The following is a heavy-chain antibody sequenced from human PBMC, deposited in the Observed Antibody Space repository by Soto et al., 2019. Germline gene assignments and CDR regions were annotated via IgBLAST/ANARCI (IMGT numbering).Heavy chain of an antibody. CDR3: APSPSVNYFDV. CDR1: GYTFTSYA. J-gene: IGHJ6*03. D-gene: IGHD4-17*01. Sequence: QVQLVQSGAEVKKPGASVKVSCKASGYTFTSYAMHWVRQAPGQRLEWMGWINAGNDNTKYSQKFQGRVTITRDTSASTDYMELSSLRSEDTAVYYCAPSPSVNYFDVWGKGTPVTVSS. CDR2: INAGNDNT. V-gene: IGHV1-3*01.